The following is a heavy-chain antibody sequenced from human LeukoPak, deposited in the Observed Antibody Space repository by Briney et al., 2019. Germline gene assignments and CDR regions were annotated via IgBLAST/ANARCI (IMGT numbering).Heavy chain of an antibody. Sequence: PGGSLRLSCAASGFTFSVYALTWVRQAPGKGPEWVSSISVTSTYYADSVKGRFTISRDNSKNTLYLQMNSLRAEDTAVYYCARPIRFLEWLFPVDVWGKGTTVTVSS. V-gene: IGHV3-23*01. J-gene: IGHJ6*04. CDR2: ISVTST. CDR3: ARPIRFLEWLFPVDV. D-gene: IGHD3-3*01. CDR1: GFTFSVYA.